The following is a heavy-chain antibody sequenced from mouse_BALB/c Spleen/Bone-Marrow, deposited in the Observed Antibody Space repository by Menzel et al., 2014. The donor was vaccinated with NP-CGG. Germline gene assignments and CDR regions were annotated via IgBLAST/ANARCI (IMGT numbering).Heavy chain of an antibody. CDR1: GFDFSRYW. D-gene: IGHD1-1*01. J-gene: IGHJ3*01. Sequence: VQLKESGGGLVQPGGSLKLSCAASGFDFSRYWMSWVRQAPGKGLEWIGEINPDSSTINYTPSLKDKFIISRDNAKNTLYLRMSKVRSEDTALYYCARLSYYGRFAYWGQGTLVTVSA. CDR3: ARLSYYGRFAY. V-gene: IGHV4-1*02. CDR2: INPDSSTI.